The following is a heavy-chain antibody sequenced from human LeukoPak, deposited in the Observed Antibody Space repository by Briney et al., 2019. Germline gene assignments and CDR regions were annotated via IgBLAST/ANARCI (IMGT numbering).Heavy chain of an antibody. J-gene: IGHJ4*02. CDR2: ISGDGVSP. V-gene: IGHV3-23*01. CDR3: ARVHLAVAGPARGDY. Sequence: GALRLSCAASGFTFNNYALTWVRQTPGKGLECVSAISGDGVSPYYADSVRGRFTISRDNAKNSLYLQMNSLRAEDTAVCYCARVHLAVAGPARGDYWGQGTLVTVSS. CDR1: GFTFNNYA. D-gene: IGHD6-19*01.